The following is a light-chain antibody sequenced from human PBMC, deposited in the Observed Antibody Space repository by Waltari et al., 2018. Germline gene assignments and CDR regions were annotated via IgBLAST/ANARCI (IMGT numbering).Light chain of an antibody. Sequence: QAALTQPRSVSGSPGPSVTISCTGTTSTAAGYNYVSWYQHHPGKAPNLLIFDVIKRPSGVPDRFSGSKSGNTASLTISGLQAEDEADYYCCSYAGSYTVVFGGGTRLTVL. J-gene: IGLJ2*01. CDR3: CSYAGSYTVV. V-gene: IGLV2-11*01. CDR1: TSTAAGYNY. CDR2: DVI.